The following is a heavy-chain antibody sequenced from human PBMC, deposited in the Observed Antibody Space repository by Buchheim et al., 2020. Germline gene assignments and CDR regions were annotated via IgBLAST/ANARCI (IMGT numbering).Heavy chain of an antibody. CDR3: ARDYSKIPFRLSGGRFDP. D-gene: IGHD4-11*01. CDR2: INHSGST. CDR1: GGSFSGYY. Sequence: QVQLQQWGAGLLKPSETLSLTCAVYGGSFSGYYWSWIRQPPGKGLEWIGEINHSGSTNYNPSLKSRVTISVDTSKNQFSLKLSSVTAADTAVYYCARDYSKIPFRLSGGRFDPWGQGTL. J-gene: IGHJ5*02. V-gene: IGHV4-34*01.